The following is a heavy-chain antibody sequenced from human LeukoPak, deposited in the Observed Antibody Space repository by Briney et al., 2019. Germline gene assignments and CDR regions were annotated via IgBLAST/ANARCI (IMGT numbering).Heavy chain of an antibody. J-gene: IGHJ4*02. CDR1: GGSISSYY. D-gene: IGHD6-13*01. Sequence: KPSQTLSLTCSVSGGSISSYYWSWIRQPPGKGREWIGYIYSIASTYYNPSLKSRVTISVDTSENQLSLRLNSVPPAHTALYYCARAHTSSWYMDYWGQGTLVTVSS. CDR2: IYSIAST. V-gene: IGHV4-59*01. CDR3: ARAHTSSWYMDY.